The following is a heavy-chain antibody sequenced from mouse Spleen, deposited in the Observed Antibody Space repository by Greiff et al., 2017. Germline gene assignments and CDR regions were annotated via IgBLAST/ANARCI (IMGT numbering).Heavy chain of an antibody. CDR1: GYTFTDYY. V-gene: IGHV1-26*01. CDR3: ARGGAYYRYDGSYAMDY. Sequence: VQLQQSGPELVKPGASVKISCKASGYTFTDYYMNWVKQSHGKSLEWIGDINPNNGGTSYNQKFKGKATLTVDKSSSTAYMELRSLTSEDSAVYYCARGGAYYRYDGSYAMDYWGQGTSVTVSS. CDR2: INPNNGGT. D-gene: IGHD2-14*01. J-gene: IGHJ4*01.